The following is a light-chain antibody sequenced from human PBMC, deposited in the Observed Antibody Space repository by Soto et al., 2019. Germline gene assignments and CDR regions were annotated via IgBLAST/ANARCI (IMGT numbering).Light chain of an antibody. V-gene: IGKV1-17*01. J-gene: IGKJ2*01. CDR3: LQHNTYPYT. Sequence: IQMTQSPSSLSASFGDTVTVTCRASQGIRNYLNWFQQKPGKAPKRLISVASTLQSGVPSRFSGSGSGTELTLTISSLQPEDSATYYCLQHNTYPYTFGQGTKVDI. CDR2: VAS. CDR1: QGIRNY.